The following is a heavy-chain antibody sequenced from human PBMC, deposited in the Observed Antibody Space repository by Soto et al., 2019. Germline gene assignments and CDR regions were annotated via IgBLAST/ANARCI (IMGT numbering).Heavy chain of an antibody. CDR3: ARQRWYCSSTSCYASPQAGGMDV. CDR2: IYPGDSDT. J-gene: IGHJ6*02. D-gene: IGHD2-2*01. Sequence: GESLKISCKGSGYSFTSYWIGWVRQMPGKGLEWMGIIYPGDSDTRYSPSFQGQVTISADKSISTAYLQWSSLKASDTAMYYCARQRWYCSSTSCYASPQAGGMDVWGQGTTVTVSS. V-gene: IGHV5-51*01. CDR1: GYSFTSYW.